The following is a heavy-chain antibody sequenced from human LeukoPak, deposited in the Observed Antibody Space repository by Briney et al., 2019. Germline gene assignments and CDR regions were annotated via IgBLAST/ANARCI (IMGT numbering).Heavy chain of an antibody. D-gene: IGHD1-26*01. J-gene: IGHJ3*02. Sequence: GGSLRLSCAASGFTFSSYSMNWVRQAPGKGLEWVSSISSSSSYIYYADSVKGRFTISRDNAKNSLYLQMNSLRAEDTAVYYCAVEWEPYAAFDIWGQGTMVTVSS. CDR2: ISSSSSYI. CDR1: GFTFSSYS. V-gene: IGHV3-21*01. CDR3: AVEWEPYAAFDI.